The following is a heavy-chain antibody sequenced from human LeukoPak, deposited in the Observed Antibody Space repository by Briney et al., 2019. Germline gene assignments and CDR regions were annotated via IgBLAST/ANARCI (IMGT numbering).Heavy chain of an antibody. CDR1: GGSFSGYY. J-gene: IGHJ3*02. CDR3: ARSPIYPDAFDI. Sequence: KPSETLSLTCAVYGGSFSGYYWSWIRQPPGKGLEWIGEINHSGSTNYNPSLKSRVTMSVDTSKNQFSLKLSSVTAADTAVYYCARSPIYPDAFDIWGQGTMVTVSS. D-gene: IGHD2/OR15-2a*01. V-gene: IGHV4-34*01. CDR2: INHSGST.